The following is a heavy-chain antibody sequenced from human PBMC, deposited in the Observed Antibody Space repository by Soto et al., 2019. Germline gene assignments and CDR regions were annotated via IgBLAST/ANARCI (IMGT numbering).Heavy chain of an antibody. CDR1: GFSVSSNQ. CDR3: ARRIPVAGLFDY. Sequence: GGSLRLSCVASGFSVSSNQMSWVRQAPGKGLEWVSVIYSGHTTYYADSVEGRFTISRDDSKNTLYLQMNSLRVEDTAVYYCARRIPVAGLFDYWGQGTLVTVSS. D-gene: IGHD6-19*01. J-gene: IGHJ4*02. CDR2: IYSGHTT. V-gene: IGHV3-53*01.